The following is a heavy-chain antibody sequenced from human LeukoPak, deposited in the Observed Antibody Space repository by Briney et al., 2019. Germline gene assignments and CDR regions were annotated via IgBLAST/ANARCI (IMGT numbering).Heavy chain of an antibody. CDR2: ISDSGGST. Sequence: GKGLEWVSDISDSGGSTYYADSVKGRFTISRDNSKNTLYLQMNSLRADDTAVYYCTNWDHWGQGTLVTVSS. J-gene: IGHJ4*02. V-gene: IGHV3-23*01. CDR3: TNWDH. D-gene: IGHD1-26*01.